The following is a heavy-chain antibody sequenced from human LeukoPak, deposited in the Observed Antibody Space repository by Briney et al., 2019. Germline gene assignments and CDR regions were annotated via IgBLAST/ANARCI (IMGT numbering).Heavy chain of an antibody. V-gene: IGHV1-18*01. Sequence: ASVKVSCKASGYTFTNYHITWVRQAPGQGLEWMGWISAYSGNTNYAQKLQGRVTMTTDTSTSTAYMELRSLRSDDTAVYYCARALLWFGEPSHIDYWGQGTLVTASS. CDR2: ISAYSGNT. CDR3: ARALLWFGEPSHIDY. CDR1: GYTFTNYH. D-gene: IGHD3-10*01. J-gene: IGHJ4*02.